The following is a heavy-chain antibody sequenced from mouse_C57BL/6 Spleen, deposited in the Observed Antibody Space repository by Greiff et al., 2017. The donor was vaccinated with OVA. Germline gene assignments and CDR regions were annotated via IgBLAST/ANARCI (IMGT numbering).Heavy chain of an antibody. CDR1: GYAFSSSW. Sequence: VQLQQSGPELVKPGASVKISCKASGYAFSSSWLNWVKPRPGKGLEWIGRIYPGDGDTNYNGKFKGKATLTADKSSSTAYMQRSSLTSEDSAVYFCARNDGYDVDYYAMDYWGQGTSVTVSS. V-gene: IGHV1-82*01. J-gene: IGHJ4*01. CDR2: IYPGDGDT. CDR3: ARNDGYDVDYYAMDY. D-gene: IGHD2-2*01.